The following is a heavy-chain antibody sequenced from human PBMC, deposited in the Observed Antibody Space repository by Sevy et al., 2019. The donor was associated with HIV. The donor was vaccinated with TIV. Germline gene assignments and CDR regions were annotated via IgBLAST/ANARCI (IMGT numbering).Heavy chain of an antibody. CDR1: GFTVSSNY. CDR2: IYSGGST. D-gene: IGHD6-19*01. V-gene: IGHV3-53*01. CDR3: ARDCVVLRYSSGWYQGTAEYFQH. Sequence: GGSLRLSCAASGFTVSSNYMSWVRQAPGKGLEWVSVIYSGGSTYYADSVKGRFTISRDNSKNTLYLQMNSLRAEGTAVYDCARDCVVLRYSSGWYQGTAEYFQHWGQGTLVTVSS. J-gene: IGHJ1*01.